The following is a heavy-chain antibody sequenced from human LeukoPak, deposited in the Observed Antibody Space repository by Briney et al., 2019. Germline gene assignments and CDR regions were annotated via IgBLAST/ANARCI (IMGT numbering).Heavy chain of an antibody. CDR1: GYTFTSYD. V-gene: IGHV1-8*01. J-gene: IGHJ6*03. CDR2: MNPNSGNT. CDR3: ARRQYCSSTSCYSYYYYYYMDV. Sequence: GASVRVSCKASGYTFTSYDINWVRQATGQGLEWMGWMNPNSGNTGYAQKFQGRVTMTRNTSISTAYMELSSLRSEDTAVYYCARRQYCSSTSCYSYYYYYYMDVWGKGTTVTVSS. D-gene: IGHD2-2*02.